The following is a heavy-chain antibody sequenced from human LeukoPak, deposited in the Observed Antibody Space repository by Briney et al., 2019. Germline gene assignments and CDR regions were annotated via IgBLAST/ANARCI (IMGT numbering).Heavy chain of an antibody. D-gene: IGHD6-19*01. CDR2: TYYRSKWHN. Sequence: SQTLSLTCAISGDSVSSNSAAWNWIRQSPSRGLEWLGRTYYRSKWHNEYAVSVKSRISINPDTSKNQFSLHLNSMTPEDTAVYYCARGNGYSSGWYYFDQWGQGTLVTVSS. V-gene: IGHV6-1*01. CDR3: ARGNGYSSGWYYFDQ. J-gene: IGHJ4*02. CDR1: GDSVSSNSAA.